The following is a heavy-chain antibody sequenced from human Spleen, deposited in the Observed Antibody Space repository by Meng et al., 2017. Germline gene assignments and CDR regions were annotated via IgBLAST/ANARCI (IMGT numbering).Heavy chain of an antibody. Sequence: VQLQQWGAGLLKPSETLSLTCAVYGGSFSGYYWSWIRQPPGKGLEWIGEINHSGSTNYNPSLKSRVTISVDTSKNQFSLKLSSVTAADTAVYYCARDKITMVRGVIWFDPWGQGTLVTVSS. J-gene: IGHJ5*02. D-gene: IGHD3-10*01. CDR3: ARDKITMVRGVIWFDP. CDR1: GGSFSGYY. V-gene: IGHV4-34*01. CDR2: INHSGST.